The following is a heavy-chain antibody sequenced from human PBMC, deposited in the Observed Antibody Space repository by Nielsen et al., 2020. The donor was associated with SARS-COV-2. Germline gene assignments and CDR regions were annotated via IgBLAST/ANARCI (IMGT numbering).Heavy chain of an antibody. Sequence: GESLKLSCAASGFTFTKYAISWVRQAPGMGLEWVSAVSASGATTYYADSVKGRFTISRDNAKNSLYLQMNSLRAEDTAVYYCARVSSMWLTYMDVWGQGTTVTVSS. CDR1: GFTFTKYA. D-gene: IGHD6-19*01. CDR2: VSASGATT. V-gene: IGHV3-23*01. CDR3: ARVSSMWLTYMDV. J-gene: IGHJ6*02.